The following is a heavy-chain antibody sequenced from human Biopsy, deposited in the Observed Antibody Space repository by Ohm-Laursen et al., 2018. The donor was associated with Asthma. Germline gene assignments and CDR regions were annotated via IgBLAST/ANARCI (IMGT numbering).Heavy chain of an antibody. CDR1: RFTYE. CDR2: ISYDGSSI. V-gene: IGHV3-30-3*01. J-gene: IGHJ6*02. Sequence: RSLRLSCTASRFTYEMHWVRQAPGKGLEWVAVISYDGSSIYYADSVKGRFTISRDNSKNTLYLQMNSLRAEDTAVYYCASYEVVTAILPMDVWGQGTTVTVSS. CDR3: ASYEVVTAILPMDV. D-gene: IGHD2-21*02.